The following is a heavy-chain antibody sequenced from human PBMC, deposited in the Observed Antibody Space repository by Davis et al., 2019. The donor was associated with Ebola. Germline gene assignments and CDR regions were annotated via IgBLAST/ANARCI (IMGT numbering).Heavy chain of an antibody. CDR2: INPNSGGT. Sequence: ASVKVSCKASGYTFTGYYMHWVRQAPGQGLEWMGWINPNSGGTNYAQKFQGWVTMTRETSISTAYMELSRLRSDDTAVYYCAREGHSSSSPDAFDIWGQGTMVTVSS. V-gene: IGHV1-2*04. CDR1: GYTFTGYY. D-gene: IGHD6-6*01. J-gene: IGHJ3*02. CDR3: AREGHSSSSPDAFDI.